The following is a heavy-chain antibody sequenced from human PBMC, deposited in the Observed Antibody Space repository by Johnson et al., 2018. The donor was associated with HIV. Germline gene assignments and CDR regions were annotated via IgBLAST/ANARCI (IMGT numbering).Heavy chain of an antibody. D-gene: IGHD6-13*01. Sequence: QVQLVESGGGVVQPGRSLRLSCAASGFTFSSYAMHWVRQAPGKGLEWVAVISYDGSNKYYADSVKGRFTISRDNSKNTLFLQMNSLRAEDTAVYYCAKHSSSLYDDALDIWGQGTIVTVSS. CDR1: GFTFSSYA. J-gene: IGHJ3*02. V-gene: IGHV3-30*04. CDR2: ISYDGSNK. CDR3: AKHSSSLYDDALDI.